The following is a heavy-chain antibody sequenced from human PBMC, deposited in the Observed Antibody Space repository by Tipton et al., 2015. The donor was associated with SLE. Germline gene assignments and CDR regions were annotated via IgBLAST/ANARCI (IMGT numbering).Heavy chain of an antibody. CDR3: AAIGGSGSREYFQH. J-gene: IGHJ1*01. Sequence: RSLRLSCAASGFTFSTYAMHWVRQAPGKGLEWVAVIWYDGSNKYYADSVKGRFTISRDNSKNTQYLQMTSLRAEDTAVYYCAAIGGSGSREYFQHWGQGTLVTVSS. D-gene: IGHD3-10*01. CDR1: GFTFSTYA. V-gene: IGHV3-33*08. CDR2: IWYDGSNK.